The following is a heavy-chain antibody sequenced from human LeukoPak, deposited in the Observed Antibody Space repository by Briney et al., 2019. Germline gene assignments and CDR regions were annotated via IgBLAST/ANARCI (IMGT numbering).Heavy chain of an antibody. Sequence: ASVKVSCKASGYTFTSYGIGWVRQAPGQGLEWMGWISAYNGNTNYAQKLQGRVTMTTDTSTSTAYMELRSLRSDDTAVYYCARDDYYDSSGYHFDYWGQGTLVTVSS. J-gene: IGHJ4*02. CDR1: GYTFTSYG. CDR3: ARDDYYDSSGYHFDY. D-gene: IGHD3-22*01. CDR2: ISAYNGNT. V-gene: IGHV1-18*01.